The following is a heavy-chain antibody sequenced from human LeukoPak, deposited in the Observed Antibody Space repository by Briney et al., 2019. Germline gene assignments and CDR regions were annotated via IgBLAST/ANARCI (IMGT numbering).Heavy chain of an antibody. V-gene: IGHV4-30-2*01. CDR1: GGSISSGGYS. D-gene: IGHD5-24*01. CDR3: ARSGRLQAHAFDI. CDR2: IYHSGST. Sequence: SQTLSLTCAVSGGSISSGGYSWSWLRQPPGKGLEWVGYIYHSGSTYYNPSLKSRVTISVDRSRNQFSLKLSSVTAADTAVYYCARSGRLQAHAFDIWGQGTMVTVSS. J-gene: IGHJ3*02.